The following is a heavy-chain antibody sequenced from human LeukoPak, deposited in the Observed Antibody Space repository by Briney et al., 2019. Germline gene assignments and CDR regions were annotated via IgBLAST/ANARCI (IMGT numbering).Heavy chain of an antibody. J-gene: IGHJ4*02. CDR3: ARGPYYYDSSHDY. D-gene: IGHD3-22*01. Sequence: GGSLRLSCAASGFTFDDYAMYWVRQAPGKGLEWVSGISWNSGSIGYADSVKGRFTISRDNAKNSLYLQMNSLRAEDTAVYYCARGPYYYDSSHDYWGQGTLVTVSS. CDR2: ISWNSGSI. CDR1: GFTFDDYA. V-gene: IGHV3-9*01.